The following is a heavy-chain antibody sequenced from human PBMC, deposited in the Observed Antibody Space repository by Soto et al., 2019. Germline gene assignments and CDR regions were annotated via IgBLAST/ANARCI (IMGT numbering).Heavy chain of an antibody. D-gene: IGHD2-8*01. CDR1: GYTFTSSG. CDR2: IIPIFGTA. Sequence: PVKVSSKASGYTFTSSGLRWVRQALGQGLEWMGGIIPIFGTANYAQKFQGRVTITADESTSTAYMELSSLRSEDTAVYYCARFQYYIKENWFDPWGQGTLVTVSS. J-gene: IGHJ5*02. V-gene: IGHV1-69*13. CDR3: ARFQYYIKENWFDP.